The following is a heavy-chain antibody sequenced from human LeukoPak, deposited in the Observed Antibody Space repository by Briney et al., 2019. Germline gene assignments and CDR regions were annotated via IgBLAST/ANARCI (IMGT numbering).Heavy chain of an antibody. Sequence: PGGSLRLSCAASGFTFSSYGMHWVRQAPGKGLEWVAVISYDGSNKYYADSVKGRFTISRDNSKNTLYLQMNSLRAEDTAVYYCAKKGSYDSSGLALGYWGQGTLVTVSS. J-gene: IGHJ4*02. V-gene: IGHV3-30*18. CDR3: AKKGSYDSSGLALGY. D-gene: IGHD3-22*01. CDR1: GFTFSSYG. CDR2: ISYDGSNK.